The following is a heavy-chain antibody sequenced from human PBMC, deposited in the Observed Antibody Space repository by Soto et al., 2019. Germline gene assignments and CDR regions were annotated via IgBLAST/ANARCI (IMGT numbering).Heavy chain of an antibody. J-gene: IGHJ4*02. D-gene: IGHD6-19*01. CDR2: MNPNSGNT. CDR3: ARGRQDPTRKYSSGWYDFDY. Sequence: ASVKVSFKASGYTFTSYDINWLRQATGQGLEWMGWMNPNSGNTGYAQKFQGRVTMTRNTSISTAYMELSSLRSEDTAVYYCARGRQDPTRKYSSGWYDFDYWGQGTLVTVSS. CDR1: GYTFTSYD. V-gene: IGHV1-8*01.